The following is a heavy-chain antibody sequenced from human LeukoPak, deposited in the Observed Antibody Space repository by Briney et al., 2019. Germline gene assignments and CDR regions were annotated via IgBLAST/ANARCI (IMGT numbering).Heavy chain of an antibody. J-gene: IGHJ6*03. V-gene: IGHV3-48*01. CDR3: VRVGALVGYYVDV. CDR2: ISSTSSTI. Sequence: EGSLRLSCAASGFTFDDYGMTWVRQAPGKGLEWVSYISSTSSTIYYADSVKGRFTISRDNAKSSLYVQMRSLRAEDTAVYYCVRVGALVGYYVDVWGTGTTVTVSS. D-gene: IGHD2-2*01. CDR1: GFTFDDYG.